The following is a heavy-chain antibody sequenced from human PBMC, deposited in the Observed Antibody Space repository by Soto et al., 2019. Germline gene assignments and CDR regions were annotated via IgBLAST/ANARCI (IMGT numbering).Heavy chain of an antibody. J-gene: IGHJ4*02. CDR1: GGTFSSYA. CDR3: ARDRYYDSSGHHFDY. D-gene: IGHD3-22*01. Sequence: ASVKVSCKASGGTFSSYAISWVRQAPGQGLEWMGGIIPIFGTANYAQKFQGRVTITADESTSTAYMELSSLRSEDTAVYYCARDRYYDSSGHHFDYWGQGTLVTVSS. CDR2: IIPIFGTA. V-gene: IGHV1-69*13.